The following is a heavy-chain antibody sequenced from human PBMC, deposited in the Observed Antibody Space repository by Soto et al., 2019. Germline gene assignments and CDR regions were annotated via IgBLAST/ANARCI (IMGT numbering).Heavy chain of an antibody. CDR2: IVPMFGTT. V-gene: IGHV1-69*01. CDR1: GDTFNSYG. D-gene: IGHD6-13*01. Sequence: QVQLVQSGPELKKPGSSVKVSCKAPGDTFNSYGISWVRQAPGQVLEWMGGIVPMFGTTNLALKFEDRVTITADELTTTGYMEIRGLTSEDTAVYYCARDLADVHLWDAFDVWGHGTRVTVSS. J-gene: IGHJ3*01. CDR3: ARDLADVHLWDAFDV.